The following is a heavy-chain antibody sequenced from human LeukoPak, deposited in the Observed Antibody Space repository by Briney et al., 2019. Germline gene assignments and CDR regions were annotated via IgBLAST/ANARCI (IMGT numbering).Heavy chain of an antibody. CDR3: ARGSTSRETNWFDP. J-gene: IGHJ5*02. CDR1: AYTFTNYA. Sequence: ASVKVSCKASAYTFTNYAISWVRQAPGQGLEGLGWINSYDGNTKYAQMLQDRVTMTTDTATTTAYMELRNLSSDDTAVYYCARGSTSRETNWFDPWGQGTLVTVSS. V-gene: IGHV1-18*01. CDR2: INSYDGNT. D-gene: IGHD2-2*01.